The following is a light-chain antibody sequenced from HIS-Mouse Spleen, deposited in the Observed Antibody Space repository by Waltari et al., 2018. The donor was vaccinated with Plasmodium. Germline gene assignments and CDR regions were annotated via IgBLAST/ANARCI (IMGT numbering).Light chain of an antibody. J-gene: IGLJ2*01. CDR2: DDS. CDR3: QVWDSSSDHVV. CDR1: NIGSKS. Sequence: SYVLTQPPSVSVAPGQTARITCGGNNIGSKSVHWYQQKPGQAPVLVVYDDSDRPSVIPERLSGSNSGITATRTISRVEAGDEADYYCQVWDSSSDHVVCGGGTKLTVL. V-gene: IGLV3-21*02.